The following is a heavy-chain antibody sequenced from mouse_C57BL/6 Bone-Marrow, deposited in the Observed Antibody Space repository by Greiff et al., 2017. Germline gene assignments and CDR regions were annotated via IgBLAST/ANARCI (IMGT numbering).Heavy chain of an antibody. CDR1: GYTFTSYG. V-gene: IGHV1-58*01. J-gene: IGHJ2*01. D-gene: IGHD2-1*01. CDR3: ARGCICNYDY. CDR2: IYLGNGNT. Sequence: VQLKQSGAELVRPGSSVKMSCKTSGYTFTSYGINWVKQRPGQGLEWIGIIYLGNGNTEYNEKFKGKATLTSDTSSSTAYMQLSSLTSEDSAIYVCARGCICNYDYWGQGTTLTVSS.